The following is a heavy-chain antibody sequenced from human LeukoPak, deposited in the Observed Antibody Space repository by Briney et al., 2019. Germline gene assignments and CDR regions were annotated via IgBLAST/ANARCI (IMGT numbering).Heavy chain of an antibody. V-gene: IGHV1-2*02. D-gene: IGHD2-2*01. Sequence: ASVKVSCKASGYTFTGYYMHWVRQAPGQGLEWMGWINPNSGGTNYAQKFQGRVTMTRDTSISTAYMELSRLRPDDTAVYYCARTYCSSTSCANWFDPWGQGTLVTVSS. J-gene: IGHJ5*02. CDR1: GYTFTGYY. CDR3: ARTYCSSTSCANWFDP. CDR2: INPNSGGT.